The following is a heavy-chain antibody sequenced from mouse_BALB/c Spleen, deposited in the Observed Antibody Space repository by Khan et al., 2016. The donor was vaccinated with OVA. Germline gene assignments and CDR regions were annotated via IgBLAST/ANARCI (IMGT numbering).Heavy chain of an antibody. CDR3: ARGNYYGNNSWFVY. J-gene: IGHJ3*01. V-gene: IGHV9-3*02. D-gene: IGHD1-1*01. CDR2: INTNTGEP. CDR1: GYTFTNYG. Sequence: QLVQSGPELKKPGETAKISCKASGYTFTNYGMNWVKQASGKGLKWMGWINTNTGEPTYAEELKGRFAFPLEIPATTAYLQINNLKNEDTATYFCARGNYYGNNSWFVYWGQGTLVTVSA.